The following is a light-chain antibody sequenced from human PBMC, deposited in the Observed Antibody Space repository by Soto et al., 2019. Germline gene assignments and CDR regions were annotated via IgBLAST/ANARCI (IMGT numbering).Light chain of an antibody. CDR1: SSDVGGYIY. Sequence: QSVLTQPASVSGSPGQSITISFTGTSSDVGGYIYVSWNQQHPGKAPKLMIYDVNNRPSGVSNRFSGSKSGNTASLTISGLQTEDEADYYCVSYTTSTSYVFGSGTKVTVL. V-gene: IGLV2-14*03. CDR2: DVN. J-gene: IGLJ1*01. CDR3: VSYTTSTSYV.